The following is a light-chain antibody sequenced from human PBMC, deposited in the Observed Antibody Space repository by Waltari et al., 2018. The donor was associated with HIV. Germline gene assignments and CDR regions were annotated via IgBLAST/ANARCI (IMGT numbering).Light chain of an antibody. V-gene: IGLV1-51*01. Sequence: QSVLTQPPSVSAAPGQKVTIYCSGYSSNIGRNFVSWYQQIPGTAPKLLIYDNDKRPSGIPDRFSGSKSGTSATLGITGLQTGDEADYYCGTWDSSLSAWVFGGGTKLTVL. CDR1: SSNIGRNF. CDR3: GTWDSSLSAWV. J-gene: IGLJ3*02. CDR2: DND.